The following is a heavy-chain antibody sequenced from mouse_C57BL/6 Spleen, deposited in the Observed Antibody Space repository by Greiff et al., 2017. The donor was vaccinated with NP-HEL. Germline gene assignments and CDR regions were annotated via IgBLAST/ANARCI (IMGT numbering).Heavy chain of an antibody. CDR3: ARKTTDFDV. CDR2: IYPRSGNT. Sequence: QVQLQQSGAELARPGASVKLSCKASGYTFTSYGISWVKQRTGQGLEWIGEIYPRSGNTYYNEKFKGKATLTADKSSSTAYMELRSLTSEDSAVYFCARKTTDFDVWGTGTTVTVSS. V-gene: IGHV1-81*01. CDR1: GYTFTSYG. J-gene: IGHJ1*03. D-gene: IGHD1-1*01.